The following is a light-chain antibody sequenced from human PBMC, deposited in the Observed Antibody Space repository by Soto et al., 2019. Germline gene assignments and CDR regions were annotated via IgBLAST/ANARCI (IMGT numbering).Light chain of an antibody. J-gene: IGKJ5*01. Sequence: EIVLTQSPATLSLSPGERATLSCRASQSVYSYLAWYQQKPGQAPRLLIYDASNRAPGIPARFRGSGSGTDFTLTISSLEPEDFAVYYCQQRSNWPITFGQGTRLEI. CDR1: QSVYSY. CDR2: DAS. CDR3: QQRSNWPIT. V-gene: IGKV3-11*01.